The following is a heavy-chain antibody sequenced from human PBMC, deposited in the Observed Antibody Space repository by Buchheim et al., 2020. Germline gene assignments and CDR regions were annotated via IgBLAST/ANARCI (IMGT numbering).Heavy chain of an antibody. CDR2: LSGSGCST. J-gene: IGHJ4*02. V-gene: IGHV3-23*01. CDR3: AKLADGGSRYWDY. D-gene: IGHD3-16*01. Sequence: EVQLLESGGGLVQPGGSLILSCAASGFTFSSYAMSWVRQAPGTGLELVSALSGSGCSTSSADSVKGRFPLSRAPSQHTLYLKRKSLRAEDTAVYYCAKLADGGSRYWDYWGQGTL. CDR1: GFTFSSYA.